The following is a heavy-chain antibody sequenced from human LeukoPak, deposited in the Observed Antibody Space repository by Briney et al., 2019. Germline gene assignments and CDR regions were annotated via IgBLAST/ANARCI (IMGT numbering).Heavy chain of an antibody. D-gene: IGHD3-16*01. Sequence: ASVKVSCKVSGYTLTELSMHWVRQAPGKGLEWMGGFDPEDGETIYAQKFQGRVTMTEDTSTDTAYMELSSLRSEDTAVYYCATDLFMITSADYWSQGTLVTVSS. CDR3: ATDLFMITSADY. J-gene: IGHJ4*02. CDR1: GYTLTELS. CDR2: FDPEDGET. V-gene: IGHV1-24*01.